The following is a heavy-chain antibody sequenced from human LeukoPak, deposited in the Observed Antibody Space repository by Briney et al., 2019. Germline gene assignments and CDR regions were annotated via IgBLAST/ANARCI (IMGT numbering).Heavy chain of an antibody. V-gene: IGHV4-39*01. Sequence: EXLSLTCTVSGGSFSSSSHYWGWVRQPPGKGLEWISSMYYSGGTYYNASLRSRVTISVDTSRDQFSLKLSSVTAADTAVYYCARHFDRDGYKSNAFDIWGQGTMVTVSS. CDR1: GGSFSSSSHY. CDR3: ARHFDRDGYKSNAFDI. CDR2: MYYSGGT. J-gene: IGHJ3*02. D-gene: IGHD5-24*01.